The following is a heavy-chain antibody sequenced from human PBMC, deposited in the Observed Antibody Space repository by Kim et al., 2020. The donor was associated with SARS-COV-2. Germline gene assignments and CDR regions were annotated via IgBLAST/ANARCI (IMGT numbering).Heavy chain of an antibody. CDR2: INWNGGST. CDR1: GFTFDDYG. D-gene: IGHD2-15*01. V-gene: IGHV3-20*04. CDR3: ARDLGYCSGGSCYPYYYYYYYMDV. J-gene: IGHJ6*03. Sequence: GGSLRLSCAASGFTFDDYGMSWVRQAPGKGLEWVSGINWNGGSTGYADSVKGRFTISRDNAKNSLYLQMNSLRAEDTALYYCARDLGYCSGGSCYPYYYYYYYMDVWGKGTTVTVSS.